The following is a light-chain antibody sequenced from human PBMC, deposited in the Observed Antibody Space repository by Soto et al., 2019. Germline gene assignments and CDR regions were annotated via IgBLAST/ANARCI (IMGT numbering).Light chain of an antibody. CDR2: GAS. Sequence: EIVMTQSPATLSVSPGEGATLSCRASQSLSSSLAWYQQRPGQAPRLLIYGASTRATGIPAGFSGSGFGTEFTLTISSLQSEDFAVYYCQQYKNWPPITFGQGTRLEIK. CDR1: QSLSSS. CDR3: QQYKNWPPIT. J-gene: IGKJ5*01. V-gene: IGKV3-15*01.